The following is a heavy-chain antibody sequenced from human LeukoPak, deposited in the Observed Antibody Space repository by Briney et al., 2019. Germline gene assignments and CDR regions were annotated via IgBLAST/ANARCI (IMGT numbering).Heavy chain of an antibody. J-gene: IGHJ4*02. V-gene: IGHV3-64*01. CDR3: AKDARDGSSWLDY. CDR2: ISSNGGST. CDR1: GFTFSSYA. Sequence: GGSLRLSCAASGFTFSSYAMHWVRQAPGKGLEYVSAISSNGGSTYYANSVKGRFTISRDNSKNTLYLQMNSLRAEDTAVYYCAKDARDGSSWLDYWGQGTLVTVSS. D-gene: IGHD6-13*01.